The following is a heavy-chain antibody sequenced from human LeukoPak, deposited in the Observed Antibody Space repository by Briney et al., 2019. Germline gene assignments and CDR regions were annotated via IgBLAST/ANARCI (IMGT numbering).Heavy chain of an antibody. CDR3: ATATTVTGPLDAFDI. D-gene: IGHD4-11*01. V-gene: IGHV1-69-2*01. CDR1: GYTFTDYY. Sequence: ASVKVSCKVSGYTFTDYYMHWVQQAPGKGLEWMGLVDPEDGETIYAEKFQGRVTITADTSTDTAYMELSSLRSEDTAVYYCATATTVTGPLDAFDIWGQGTMVTVS. J-gene: IGHJ3*02. CDR2: VDPEDGET.